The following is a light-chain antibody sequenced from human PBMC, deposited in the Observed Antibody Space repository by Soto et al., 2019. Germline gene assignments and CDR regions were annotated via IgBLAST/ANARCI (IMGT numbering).Light chain of an antibody. CDR1: SSDVGTYNL. CDR3: CSYAGPTTSV. V-gene: IGLV2-23*01. J-gene: IGLJ1*01. Sequence: QSALTQPASVSGSPGQSITISCTGTSSDVGTYNLVAWYQQHPGKAPKLMIYEGSKRPSGVSHRFSGSKSGNTASLTISGLQADDEADYYCCSYAGPTTSVFGTATKLTVL. CDR2: EGS.